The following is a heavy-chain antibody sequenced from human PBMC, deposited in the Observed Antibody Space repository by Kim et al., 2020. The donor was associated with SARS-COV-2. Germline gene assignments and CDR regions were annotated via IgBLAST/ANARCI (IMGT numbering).Heavy chain of an antibody. J-gene: IGHJ4*02. D-gene: IGHD4-4*01. Sequence: STHYNPSLASRVTISVDTSKNQFSLKLSSVTAADTAFYYCAREAVSGFDCWGQGTLVTVSS. CDR2: ST. V-gene: IGHV4-59*01. CDR3: AREAVSGFDC.